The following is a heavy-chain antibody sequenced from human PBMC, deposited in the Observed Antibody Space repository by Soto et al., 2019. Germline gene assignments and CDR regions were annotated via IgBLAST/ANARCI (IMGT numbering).Heavy chain of an antibody. CDR1: GGSISSSSYY. CDR3: ATPPT. Sequence: QLQLQESGPGLVKPSETLSLTCTVSGGSISSSSYYWGWIRQPPGKGLEWIGSIYYSGSTYYNPSLQSRVTISVDTSKNQFSLKLSPVSAADTAVYCCATPPTWGQGTLVTVSS. CDR2: IYYSGST. J-gene: IGHJ5*02. V-gene: IGHV4-39*01.